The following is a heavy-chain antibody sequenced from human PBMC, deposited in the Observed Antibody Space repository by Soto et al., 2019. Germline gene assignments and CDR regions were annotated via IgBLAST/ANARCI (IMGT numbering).Heavy chain of an antibody. J-gene: IGHJ4*02. Sequence: GASVKVSCKASGGTFSSYAISWVRQAPGQGLEWMGGIIPIFGTANYAQKFQGRVTITADESTSTAYMELSSLRSEDTAVYYCCFDISARYYFDYWGQGTLVTVSS. CDR1: GGTFSSYA. CDR3: CFDISARYYFDY. V-gene: IGHV1-69*13. CDR2: IIPIFGTA. D-gene: IGHD3-9*01.